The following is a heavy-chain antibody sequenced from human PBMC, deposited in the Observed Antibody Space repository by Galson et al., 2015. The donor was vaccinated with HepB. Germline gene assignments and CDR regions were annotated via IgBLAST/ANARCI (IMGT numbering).Heavy chain of an antibody. CDR3: AREAAHGTFDF. Sequence: SLRLSCAASGFTFSSYAMHWVRQAPGKGLEWVAVIAFDGSNKYYADSVKGRFTISRDNSKSTFYLQMNSLRAEDTAVYYCAREAAHGTFDFWGQGTMVTVSS. CDR2: IAFDGSNK. D-gene: IGHD6-25*01. J-gene: IGHJ3*01. V-gene: IGHV3-30*04. CDR1: GFTFSSYA.